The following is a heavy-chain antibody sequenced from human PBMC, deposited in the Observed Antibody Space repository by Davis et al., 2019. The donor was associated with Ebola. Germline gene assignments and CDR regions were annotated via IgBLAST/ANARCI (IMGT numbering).Heavy chain of an antibody. CDR1: GFTFSYHW. D-gene: IGHD2-8*01. J-gene: IGHJ4*02. CDR3: ARDWRDANHPLFDY. CDR2: IKVDGSEK. Sequence: GGSLRLSCAASGFTFSYHWMSWVRQAPGKGLEWVANIKVDGSEKYYVDSVKGRFTISRDNAENSLYLQMNSLRAEDTAVYYCARDWRDANHPLFDYWGQGTVVTVSS. V-gene: IGHV3-7*03.